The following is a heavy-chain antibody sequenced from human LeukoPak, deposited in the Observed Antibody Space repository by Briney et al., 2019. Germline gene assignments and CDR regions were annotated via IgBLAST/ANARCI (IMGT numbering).Heavy chain of an antibody. Sequence: GGSLRLSCAASGFTFSSYEMNWVRQAPGKGVEGVSYISSSCSTIYYADSVKGRFTISRDNAKNSLYLQMNSLRAEDTAVYYCARVGYSSSWYRKYYFDYWGQGTLVTVSS. J-gene: IGHJ4*02. CDR3: ARVGYSSSWYRKYYFDY. D-gene: IGHD6-13*01. CDR1: GFTFSSYE. V-gene: IGHV3-48*03. CDR2: ISSSCSTI.